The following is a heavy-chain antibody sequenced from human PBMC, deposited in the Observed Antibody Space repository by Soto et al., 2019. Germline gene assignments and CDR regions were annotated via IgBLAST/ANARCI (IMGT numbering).Heavy chain of an antibody. CDR2: ISGSGGST. CDR1: GFTFSSYA. V-gene: IGHV3-23*01. D-gene: IGHD6-19*01. J-gene: IGHJ4*02. CDR3: AKVPSVLLAVAGTHYFDY. Sequence: GGSLRLSCAASGFTFSSYAMSWVRQAPGKGLEWVSAISGSGGSTYYADSVKGRFTISRDNSKNTLYLQMNSLRAEDTAVYYCAKVPSVLLAVAGTHYFDYWGQGTLVTVSS.